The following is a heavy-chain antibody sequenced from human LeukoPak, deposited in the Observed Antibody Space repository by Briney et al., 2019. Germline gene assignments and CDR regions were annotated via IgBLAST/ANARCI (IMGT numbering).Heavy chain of an antibody. D-gene: IGHD6-25*01. CDR2: INPNSGGT. J-gene: IGHJ4*02. CDR1: GYTFTSYG. CDR3: ARGSGIAAASTMGH. V-gene: IGHV1-2*06. Sequence: ASVKVSCKASGYTFTSYGISWVRQAPGQGLEWMGRINPNSGGTNYAQKFQGRVTMTRDTSISTAYMELSRLRSDDTAVYYCARGSGIAAASTMGHWGQGTLVTVSS.